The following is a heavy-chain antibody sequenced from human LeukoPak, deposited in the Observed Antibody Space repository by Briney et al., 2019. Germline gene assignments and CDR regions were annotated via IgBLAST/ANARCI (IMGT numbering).Heavy chain of an antibody. Sequence: PGGSLRLSCAASGFIFSNYGMSWVRQAPGKGLEWVSAIRGNAGTTYYADSVKGRFTFSRDNSKNTLYLQMNSLRAEDTAVYYCAKRGPYYYDSSGYEMSDIWGQGTMVTVSS. V-gene: IGHV3-23*01. CDR2: IRGNAGTT. J-gene: IGHJ3*02. D-gene: IGHD3-22*01. CDR3: AKRGPYYYDSSGYEMSDI. CDR1: GFIFSNYG.